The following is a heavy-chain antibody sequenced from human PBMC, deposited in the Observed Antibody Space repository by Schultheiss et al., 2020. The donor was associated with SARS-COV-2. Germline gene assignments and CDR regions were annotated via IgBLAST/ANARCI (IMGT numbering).Heavy chain of an antibody. Sequence: GGSLRLSCAASGFTFSSYAMHWVRQAPGKGLEWVAVISYDGSNKYYADSVKGRFTISRDNSKNTLYLQMNSLRTEDTAVYYCVKGGGSFDCWGQGTLVTVSS. CDR2: ISYDGSNK. D-gene: IGHD3-10*01. CDR3: VKGGGSFDC. J-gene: IGHJ5*01. CDR1: GFTFSSYA. V-gene: IGHV3-30-3*02.